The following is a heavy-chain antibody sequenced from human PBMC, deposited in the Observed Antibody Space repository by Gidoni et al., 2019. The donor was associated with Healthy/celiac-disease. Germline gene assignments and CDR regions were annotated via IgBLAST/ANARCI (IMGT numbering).Heavy chain of an antibody. D-gene: IGHD2-8*01. CDR1: GFTFSSYG. CDR3: AKDLGVFSIGAFDI. V-gene: IGHV3-30*18. J-gene: IGHJ3*02. CDR2: ISYDGSNK. Sequence: QVQLVESGGGVVQPGRSLRLSCAASGFTFSSYGMHWVRQAPGKGLEWVAVISYDGSNKYYADSVKGRFTISRDNSKNTLYLQMNSLRAEDTAVYYCAKDLGVFSIGAFDIWGQGTMVTVSS.